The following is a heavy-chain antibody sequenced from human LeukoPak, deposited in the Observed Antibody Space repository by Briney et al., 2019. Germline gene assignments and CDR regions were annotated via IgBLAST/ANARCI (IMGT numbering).Heavy chain of an antibody. CDR2: IGTAGDT. CDR3: ARGTGYGDYNSYNWFDP. V-gene: IGHV3-13*01. Sequence: GGSLRLSCAASGFTFSSYDMHWVRQATGKGLEWVSAIGTAGDTYYPGSVKGRFTISRENAKNSLYLQMNSLRAGDAAVYYCARGTGYGDYNSYNWFDPWGQGTLVTVSS. D-gene: IGHD4-17*01. J-gene: IGHJ5*02. CDR1: GFTFSSYD.